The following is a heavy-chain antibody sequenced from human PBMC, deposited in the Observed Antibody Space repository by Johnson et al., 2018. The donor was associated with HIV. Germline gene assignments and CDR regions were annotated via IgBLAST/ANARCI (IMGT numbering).Heavy chain of an antibody. J-gene: IGHJ3*01. CDR2: ISYDGSNK. D-gene: IGHD3-3*01. V-gene: IGHV3-30*03. CDR1: GFTFSSYG. Sequence: QVQLVESGGGVVQPGRSLRLSCAASGFTFSSYGMHWVRQAPGKGLEWVAVISYDGSNKYYADSVQGRFTISRDSANNTLFLQMNNVRLEDTAVYYCATGYYNFWGAYSHDAFDLWGQGTMVAVSS. CDR3: ATGYYNFWGAYSHDAFDL.